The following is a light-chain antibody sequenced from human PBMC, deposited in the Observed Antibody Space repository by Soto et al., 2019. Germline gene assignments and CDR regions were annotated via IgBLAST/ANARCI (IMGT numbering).Light chain of an antibody. CDR1: TGDVTSGHY. CDR2: DTS. J-gene: IGLJ1*01. CDR3: LLSYSGAQG. V-gene: IGLV7-46*01. Sequence: QAVVTREHSLTVSPCGTVTLTCVSSTGDVTSGHYSYWSQQKPGQAPRPLISDTSNKHSWPPARFSGSLLGGKAALTLSGVQPEDEAEYYCLLSYSGAQGFGTGTKVTVL.